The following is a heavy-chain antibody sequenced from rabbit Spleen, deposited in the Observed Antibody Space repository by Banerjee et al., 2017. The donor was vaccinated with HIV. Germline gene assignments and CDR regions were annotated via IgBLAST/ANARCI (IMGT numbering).Heavy chain of an antibody. CDR3: ARDYGGVPGFGFATDYYFKL. CDR1: GFSFSSGYW. V-gene: IGHV1S45*01. J-gene: IGHJ4*01. CDR2: IYGGSGRT. D-gene: IGHD6-1*01. Sequence: QEQLEESGGDLVKPEGSLTLTCTASGFSFSSGYWICWVRQAPGKGLEWIACIYGGSGRTYYASWVNGRFTISRHSSPTVTLQITSLTAADTASYFCARDYGGVPGFGFATDYYFKLWGPGTLVSVS.